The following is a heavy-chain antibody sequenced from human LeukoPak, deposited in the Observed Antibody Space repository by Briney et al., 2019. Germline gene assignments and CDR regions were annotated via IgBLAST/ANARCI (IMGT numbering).Heavy chain of an antibody. D-gene: IGHD1-14*01. J-gene: IGHJ4*02. V-gene: IGHV3-23*01. CDR2: ISNSDGST. CDR3: AKATGYLL. CDR1: GFTFSSYA. Sequence: GSLRLSCAASGFTFSSYAMSWVRQAPGKGLEWVSTISNSDGSTYYADSVKGRFTISRDNSENTLYLQMNSLRAEDTAVYYCAKATGYLLWGQGTLVTVSS.